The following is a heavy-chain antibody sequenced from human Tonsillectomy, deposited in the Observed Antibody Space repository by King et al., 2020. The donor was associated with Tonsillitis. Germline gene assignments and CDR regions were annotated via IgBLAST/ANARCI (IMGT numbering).Heavy chain of an antibody. CDR1: GFTFSNYA. V-gene: IGHV3-23*04. J-gene: IGHJ4*02. CDR2: ISGSGGTT. Sequence: VQLVESGGGLVQPGGSLRLSWAASGFTFSNYAMSWVRQAPGKGLEWVSVISGSGGTTYYADSVKGRFTISRDNSKKPLYLQMNSLRADDTAVYYCAKGGSHSGSYLDYFDYWGQGTLVTVSS. CDR3: AKGGSHSGSYLDYFDY. D-gene: IGHD1-26*01.